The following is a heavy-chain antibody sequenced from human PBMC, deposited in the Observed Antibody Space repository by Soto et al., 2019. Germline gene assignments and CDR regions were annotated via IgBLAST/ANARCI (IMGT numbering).Heavy chain of an antibody. Sequence: GASVKVSCKASGGTFSSYAISWVRQAPGQGLEWMGGIIPIFGTANYAQKFQGRVTITADESTSTAYMELSSLRSEDTAVYYCARAVDPTYYYGSGSYYNPGYYYYYGMDVWGQGTTVTVSS. D-gene: IGHD3-10*01. V-gene: IGHV1-69*13. CDR2: IIPIFGTA. J-gene: IGHJ6*02. CDR3: ARAVDPTYYYGSGSYYNPGYYYYYGMDV. CDR1: GGTFSSYA.